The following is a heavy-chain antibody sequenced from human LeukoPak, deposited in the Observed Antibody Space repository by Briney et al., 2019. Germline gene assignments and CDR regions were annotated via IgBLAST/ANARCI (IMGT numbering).Heavy chain of an antibody. CDR1: GFTFSSYA. V-gene: IGHV3-7*01. CDR2: IKQDGSEK. Sequence: PGGSLRLSCAASGFTFSSYAMSWVRQAPGKGLEWVANIKQDGSEKYYVDSVKGRFTISRDNAKNSLYLQMNSLRAEDTAVYYCARASLNYYYYGMDVWGQGTTVTVSS. CDR3: ARASLNYYYYGMDV. J-gene: IGHJ6*02.